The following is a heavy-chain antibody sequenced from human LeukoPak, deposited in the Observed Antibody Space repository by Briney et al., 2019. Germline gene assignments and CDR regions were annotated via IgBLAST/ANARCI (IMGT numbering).Heavy chain of an antibody. CDR2: IKRKTDGGTT. D-gene: IGHD2-2*03. CDR1: GFTFSNAW. CDR3: TTVGIVVVPAAT. Sequence: GGSLRLSCAASGFTFSNAWMSWVRQAPGKGLEWVGRIKRKTDGGTTDYAAPVKGRFTISRDDSKNTLYLQMNSLKTEDTAVYYCTTVGIVVVPAATGGQGTLVTVSS. V-gene: IGHV3-15*01. J-gene: IGHJ4*02.